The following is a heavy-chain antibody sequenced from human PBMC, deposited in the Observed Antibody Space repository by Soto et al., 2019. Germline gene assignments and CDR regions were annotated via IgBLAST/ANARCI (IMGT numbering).Heavy chain of an antibody. CDR3: ARDIPISIWPKGRADGAFDI. V-gene: IGHV4-61*01. CDR1: GGSISSSSYY. CDR2: IYYSGST. D-gene: IGHD2-2*02. Sequence: SETLSLTCIVSGGSISSSSYYWSWIRQPPGKGLEWIGYIYYSGSTNYNPSLKSRVTISVDTSKNQFSLKLSSVTAADTAVYYCARDIPISIWPKGRADGAFDIWGQGTMVTVSS. J-gene: IGHJ3*02.